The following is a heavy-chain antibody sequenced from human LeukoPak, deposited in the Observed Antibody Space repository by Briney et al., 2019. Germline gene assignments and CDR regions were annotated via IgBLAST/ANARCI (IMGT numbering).Heavy chain of an antibody. J-gene: IGHJ3*02. CDR2: ISAYNGNT. Sequence: ASVKVSCKASGYTFTSYGISWVRQAPGQGLEWMGWISAYNGNTNYAQKLQGRVNMTTDTSTSTAYMELRSLRSDDTAVYYCAREVSPYYYDSSGSYDAFDIWGQGTMVTVSS. V-gene: IGHV1-18*01. CDR3: AREVSPYYYDSSGSYDAFDI. CDR1: GYTFTSYG. D-gene: IGHD3-22*01.